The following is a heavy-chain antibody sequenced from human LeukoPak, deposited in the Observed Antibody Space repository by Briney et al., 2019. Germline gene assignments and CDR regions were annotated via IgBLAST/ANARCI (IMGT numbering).Heavy chain of an antibody. CDR3: ARDGRSDWYVLDY. J-gene: IGHJ4*02. CDR2: ISSTSSYI. V-gene: IGHV3-21*06. D-gene: IGHD6-19*01. Sequence: GGSLRLSCAASGFTFSSYTMNWVRQAPGKGLEWVSSISSTSSYIYYADSVKGRFTISRDNAKNSLYLQMNSLSAEDTAVYYCARDGRSDWYVLDYWGQGTPVTVSS. CDR1: GFTFSSYT.